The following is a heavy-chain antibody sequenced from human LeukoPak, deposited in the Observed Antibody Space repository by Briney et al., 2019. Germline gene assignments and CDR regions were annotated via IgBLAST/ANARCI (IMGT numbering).Heavy chain of an antibody. CDR2: IRRDGSVK. CDR3: AKWELYSGFYYIDY. CDR1: GFTFSTYW. J-gene: IGHJ4*02. Sequence: GGSLRLSCAASGFTFSTYWMSWVRQAPGKGLEWVANIRRDGSVKYYVDSVKGRFTISRDNAKNSLYLQMNSLRAEDTAVYYCAKWELYSGFYYIDYWGQGTLATVSS. D-gene: IGHD1-26*01. V-gene: IGHV3-7*01.